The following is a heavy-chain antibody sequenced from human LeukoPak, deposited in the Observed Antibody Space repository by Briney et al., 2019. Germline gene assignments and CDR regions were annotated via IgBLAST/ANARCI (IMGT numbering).Heavy chain of an antibody. V-gene: IGHV4-34*01. CDR3: AGVYDSSNYMDV. J-gene: IGHJ6*03. CDR1: GGSISSYY. D-gene: IGHD3-22*01. CDR2: INHSGST. Sequence: SETLSLTCTVSGGSISSYYWSWIRQPPGKGLEWIGEINHSGSTNYNPSLKSRVTISVDTSKNQFSLKLSSVTAADTAVYYCAGVYDSSNYMDVWGKGTTVTVSS.